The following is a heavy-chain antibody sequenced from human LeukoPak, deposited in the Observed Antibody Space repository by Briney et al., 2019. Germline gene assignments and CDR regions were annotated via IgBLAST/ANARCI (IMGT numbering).Heavy chain of an antibody. CDR3: AREEGLVLDY. V-gene: IGHV3-23*01. CDR2: ISGSGGST. J-gene: IGHJ4*02. Sequence: PGGSLRLSCAASGFTFSNYAMSWVRQAPGKGLEWVSAISGSGGSTYYADSVKGRFTISRDYSKNTLYLQMNSLRAEDTAVYYCAREEGLVLDYWGQGTLVTVSS. CDR1: GFTFSNYA. D-gene: IGHD2-8*02.